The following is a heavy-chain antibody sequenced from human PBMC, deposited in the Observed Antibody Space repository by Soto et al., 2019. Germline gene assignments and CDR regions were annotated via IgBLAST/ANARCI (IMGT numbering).Heavy chain of an antibody. CDR2: ISSDGSNK. CDR3: AKDGRFGGYSYGYPNWFDP. CDR1: GFTFSSYG. J-gene: IGHJ5*02. Sequence: QVQLVESGGGVVQPGRSLRLSCAASGFTFSSYGMHWVRQAPGKGLEWVAVISSDGSNKYYADSVKGRFTISRDKSKNTLYLQMNSRRAEDTAVYYCAKDGRFGGYSYGYPNWFDPWGQGTLVTVSS. V-gene: IGHV3-30*18. D-gene: IGHD5-18*01.